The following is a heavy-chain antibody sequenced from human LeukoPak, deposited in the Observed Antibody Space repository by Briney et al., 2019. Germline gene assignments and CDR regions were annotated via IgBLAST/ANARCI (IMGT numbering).Heavy chain of an antibody. CDR3: ARTFGGVIVPFDY. Sequence: SQTLSLTCAISGDSVSNNSAARNWLRQSPSRGLDWLGRTYYRSKWYNDYAVSVKSRITIDPDTSKNQFSLQLNSVTPEDTAVYYCARTFGGVIVPFDYWGQGTLVTVSS. CDR2: TYYRSKWYN. V-gene: IGHV6-1*01. CDR1: GDSVSNNSAA. D-gene: IGHD3-16*02. J-gene: IGHJ4*02.